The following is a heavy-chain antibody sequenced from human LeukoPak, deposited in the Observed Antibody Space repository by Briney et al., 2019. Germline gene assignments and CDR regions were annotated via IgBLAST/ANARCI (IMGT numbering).Heavy chain of an antibody. Sequence: PSETLSLTCAVSRGSLSIYYSCWIRQPPGKGLEGIGYIYHSGSTNYNPCLRSRVTISLDTSKNQVSLKLSSVTAADTAVYYCARFASGTTWFDSWGQGTLVAVSS. J-gene: IGHJ5*01. CDR1: RGSLSIYY. CDR3: ARFASGTTWFDS. CDR2: IYHSGST. V-gene: IGHV4-59*08. D-gene: IGHD6-13*01.